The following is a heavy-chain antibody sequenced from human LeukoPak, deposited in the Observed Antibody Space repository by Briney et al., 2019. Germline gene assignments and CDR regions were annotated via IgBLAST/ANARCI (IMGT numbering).Heavy chain of an antibody. CDR2: NYYSGST. J-gene: IGHJ4*02. CDR1: GDSISNYY. Sequence: PSETLSLPCTVSGDSISNYYWSWVRQPPGKGLEWMGYNYYSGSTNYNHSLKSRVSISADTSKNQLSLKLSSVTAAVTAVYYCARLPPVGPGLDDYWGQGTLVTVSS. V-gene: IGHV4-59*01. CDR3: ARLPPVGPGLDDY. D-gene: IGHD3/OR15-3a*01.